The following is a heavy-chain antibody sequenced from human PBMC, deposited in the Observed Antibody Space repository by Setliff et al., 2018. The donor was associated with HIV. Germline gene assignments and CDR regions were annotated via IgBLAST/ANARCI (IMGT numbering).Heavy chain of an antibody. Sequence: GASVKVSCKASGGTFSSYAISWVRQAPGQGPEWMGIINPNGGGTNYAQKFQGRVAMTADTSTNTVYMELSSLRSEDTDIYYCARGGPGSSFGYDWFDPWGQGTPVTVSS. CDR2: INPNGGGT. CDR3: ARGGPGSSFGYDWFDP. CDR1: GGTFSSYA. V-gene: IGHV1-46*01. D-gene: IGHD5-18*01. J-gene: IGHJ5*02.